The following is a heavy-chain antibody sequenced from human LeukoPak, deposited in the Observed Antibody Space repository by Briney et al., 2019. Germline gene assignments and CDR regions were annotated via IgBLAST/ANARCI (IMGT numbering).Heavy chain of an antibody. V-gene: IGHV4-38-2*02. D-gene: IGHD4-17*01. CDR1: GYSISSGYY. CDR3: AREHDCGDYALVYFDY. Sequence: SETLSLTCTVSGYSISSGYYWGWIRQPPGKGLEWIGSIYHSGSTYYNPSLKSRVTISVDTSKNQFSLKLSSVTAADTAVYYCAREHDCGDYALVYFDYWGQGTLVTVSS. J-gene: IGHJ4*02. CDR2: IYHSGST.